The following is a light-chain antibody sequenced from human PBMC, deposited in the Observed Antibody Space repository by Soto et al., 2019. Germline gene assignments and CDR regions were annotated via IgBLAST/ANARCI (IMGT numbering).Light chain of an antibody. V-gene: IGKV1-5*01. CDR2: DAS. CDR1: QSISSW. J-gene: IGKJ1*01. Sequence: IQVTQSPSTLSGSVGRRFTICCRASQSISSWLAWYQQKPGKAPNLLIYDASSLQSGVPSRFSGIGSGTEFTLTISSLQPDDFATYYCQQYNSHWTFGQGTKWIS. CDR3: QQYNSHWT.